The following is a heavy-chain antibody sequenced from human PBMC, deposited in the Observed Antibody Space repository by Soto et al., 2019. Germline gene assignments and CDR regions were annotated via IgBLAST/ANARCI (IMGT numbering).Heavy chain of an antibody. Sequence: ASVKVSCKASGYIFTDYYINWVRQATGQGLEWMGWMNPNSGNTGYAQKFQGRVTMTRNTSISTAYMELSSLRSEDTAVYYCARERTGTTSMDVWGQGTTVTVSS. V-gene: IGHV1-8*02. CDR1: GYIFTDYY. CDR2: MNPNSGNT. D-gene: IGHD1-1*01. CDR3: ARERTGTTSMDV. J-gene: IGHJ6*02.